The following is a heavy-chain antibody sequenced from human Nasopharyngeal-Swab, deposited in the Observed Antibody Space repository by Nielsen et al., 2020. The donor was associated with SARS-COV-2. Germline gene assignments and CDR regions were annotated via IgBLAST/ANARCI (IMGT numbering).Heavy chain of an antibody. CDR1: GYTFTGYY. V-gene: IGHV1-2*02. D-gene: IGHD5-24*01. CDR2: INPNSGGT. Sequence: ASVPVSCKASGYTFTGYYMHWVRQAPGQGLEWMGWINPNSGGTNYAQKFQGRVTMTRDTSISTAYMELSRLRSDDTAVYYCASSSMADDAFDIWGQGTMVTVSS. CDR3: ASSSMADDAFDI. J-gene: IGHJ3*02.